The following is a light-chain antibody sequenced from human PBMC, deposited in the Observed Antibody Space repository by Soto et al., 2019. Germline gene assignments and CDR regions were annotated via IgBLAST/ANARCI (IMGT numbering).Light chain of an antibody. Sequence: QSVLTQPPSASGSPGQSVTISCTGTSSDVGGYNYVSWYQQHPGKAPKLMIYEASKRPSGVPDRFSGSKSGNTASLTVSGLQAEDEADYYCSSYAGSNLYVFGTGTKVTV. V-gene: IGLV2-8*01. CDR2: EAS. CDR3: SSYAGSNLYV. J-gene: IGLJ1*01. CDR1: SSDVGGYNY.